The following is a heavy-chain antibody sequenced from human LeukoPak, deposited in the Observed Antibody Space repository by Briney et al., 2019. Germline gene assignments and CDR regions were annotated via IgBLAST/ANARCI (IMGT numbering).Heavy chain of an antibody. CDR3: VTVQLWSFDY. V-gene: IGHV3-64D*06. CDR2: TSSNGGST. J-gene: IGHJ4*02. D-gene: IGHD5-18*01. Sequence: PGGSLRLSCSASGFTISSYAMHWVRQAPGKGLEYVSATSSNGGSTYYADSVKGRFTISRDNSKNTLYLQMSSLRAEDTAVYYCVTVQLWSFDYWGQGTLVTVSS. CDR1: GFTISSYA.